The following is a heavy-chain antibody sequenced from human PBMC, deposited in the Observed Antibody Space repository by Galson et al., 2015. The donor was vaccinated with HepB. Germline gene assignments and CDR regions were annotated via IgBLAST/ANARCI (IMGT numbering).Heavy chain of an antibody. Sequence: SLRLSCAASGFTFSTYGMHWVRQAPGKGLEWLAVISFDGGKKYYADSVKGRFAISRDNSKNTLYLQINNLTIEDTAVYYCAKDRGWRISIAIWGQGTLVYVSS. D-gene: IGHD6-19*01. V-gene: IGHV3-30*18. CDR3: AKDRGWRISIAI. CDR2: ISFDGGKK. CDR1: GFTFSTYG. J-gene: IGHJ4*02.